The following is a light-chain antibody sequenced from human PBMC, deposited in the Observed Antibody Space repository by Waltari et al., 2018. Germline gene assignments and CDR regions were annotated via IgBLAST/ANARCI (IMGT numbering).Light chain of an antibody. J-gene: IGKJ2*01. CDR3: QQYNNWLYT. V-gene: IGKV3-15*01. Sequence: ERVMTQSPATLSVSPGETATLSCRASQSASTNLAWYQQKVGQAPRLLIYDASIRATGVPARFSGNGAGTEFTLTITGLQSEDFAVYYCQQYNNWLYTFGQGTKLEIK. CDR2: DAS. CDR1: QSASTN.